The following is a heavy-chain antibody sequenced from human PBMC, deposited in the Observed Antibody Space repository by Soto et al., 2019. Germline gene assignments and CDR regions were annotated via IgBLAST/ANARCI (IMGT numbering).Heavy chain of an antibody. CDR2: IYHSGRT. Sequence: KTSETLSLTCAVSSYSISSGYYWGWIRQPPGKGLEWIGSIYHSGRTYYNPSLQSRVTISVDTSKNQFYLKLSSVTAADTAVYYCATTSGSYQYWGQGTLVTVSS. V-gene: IGHV4-38-2*01. CDR1: SYSISSGYY. D-gene: IGHD1-26*01. CDR3: ATTSGSYQY. J-gene: IGHJ4*02.